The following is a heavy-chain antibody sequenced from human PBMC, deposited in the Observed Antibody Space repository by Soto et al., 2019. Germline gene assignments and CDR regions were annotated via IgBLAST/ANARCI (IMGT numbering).Heavy chain of an antibody. Sequence: ASVKVSCKASGYTFTSYYMHWVRQAPGQGLEWMGIINPSGGSTSYAQKFQGRVTMTRYTSTSTVYMELSSLRSEYTAVYYCARAGGWELLRTDYWGQGTLVTVSS. J-gene: IGHJ4*02. V-gene: IGHV1-46*01. D-gene: IGHD1-26*01. CDR2: INPSGGST. CDR1: GYTFTSYY. CDR3: ARAGGWELLRTDY.